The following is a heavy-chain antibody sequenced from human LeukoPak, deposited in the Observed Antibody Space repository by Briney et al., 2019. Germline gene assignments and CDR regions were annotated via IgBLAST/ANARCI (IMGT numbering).Heavy chain of an antibody. CDR2: ISPSSSSK. Sequence: PGGSLRLFCAASGFTFRTYGIHWVRKAPGTGLEWVSYISPSSSSKHYADSVKGRFTISRDNAKNSLYLQMNSLRDEDTAVYYCARGWLQQKFEYWGQGTLVTVSS. CDR1: GFTFRTYG. CDR3: ARGWLQQKFEY. V-gene: IGHV3-48*02. D-gene: IGHD3-22*01. J-gene: IGHJ4*02.